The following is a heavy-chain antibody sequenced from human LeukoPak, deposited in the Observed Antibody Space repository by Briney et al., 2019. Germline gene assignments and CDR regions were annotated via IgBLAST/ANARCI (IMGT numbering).Heavy chain of an antibody. J-gene: IGHJ6*02. Sequence: GGSPRLSCAASGFTFDDYAMHWVRQAPGKGLEWVSLISWDGGSTYYADSVKGRFTISRDNSKNSLYLQMNSLRAEDTALYYCAKDISWFGESMDVWGQGTTVTVSS. CDR2: ISWDGGST. D-gene: IGHD3-10*01. CDR1: GFTFDDYA. CDR3: AKDISWFGESMDV. V-gene: IGHV3-43D*03.